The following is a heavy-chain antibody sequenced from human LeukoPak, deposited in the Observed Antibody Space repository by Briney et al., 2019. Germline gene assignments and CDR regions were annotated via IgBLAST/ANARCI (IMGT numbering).Heavy chain of an antibody. D-gene: IGHD2-21*01. CDR2: ISGSGGTT. CDR3: AKGGPSRIGYYYYGMDV. Sequence: GGSLRLSCAVSGFTFSSYAMSWVRQAPGKGLEWVSAISGSGGTTYYADSVKGRFTISRDNSKNTLYLQMNSLRAEDTAVYYCAKGGPSRIGYYYYGMDVWGQGTTATVSS. V-gene: IGHV3-23*01. J-gene: IGHJ6*02. CDR1: GFTFSSYA.